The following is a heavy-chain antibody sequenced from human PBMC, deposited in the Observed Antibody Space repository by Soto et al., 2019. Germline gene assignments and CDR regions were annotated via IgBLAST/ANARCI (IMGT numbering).Heavy chain of an antibody. V-gene: IGHV1-18*01. CDR1: GYSFTNYD. CDR3: ARGLLAYFGMDV. D-gene: IGHD1-26*01. CDR2: ISAHNGNK. Sequence: QLVQSGAEVKKPGASVKVSCKASGYSFTNYDISWVRQAPGQGLEWMAWISAHNGNKHYAEKFQGRVSTTTDTSTSTAYMEVRTLKTDDTAVYYCARGLLAYFGMDVWGQGPTVTVS. J-gene: IGHJ6*02.